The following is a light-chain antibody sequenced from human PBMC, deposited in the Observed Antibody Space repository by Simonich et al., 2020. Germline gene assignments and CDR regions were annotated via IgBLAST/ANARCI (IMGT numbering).Light chain of an antibody. CDR1: SSDVGSYNL. J-gene: IGLJ3*02. CDR2: EGS. CDR3: CSYAGSSTWV. Sequence: QSALTQPASVSGSPGQSIPISCTGTSSDVGSYNLVSWYQQHPGKAPKLMIYEGSKPPSGVSNRFSGSKSGNTASLTIAGLQAEDEADYYCCSYAGSSTWVFGGGTKLTVL. V-gene: IGLV2-23*01.